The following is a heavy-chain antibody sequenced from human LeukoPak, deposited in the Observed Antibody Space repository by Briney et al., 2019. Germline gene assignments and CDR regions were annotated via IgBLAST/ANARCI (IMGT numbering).Heavy chain of an antibody. J-gene: IGHJ4*02. CDR2: IWYDGSKQ. CDR3: ARDGLTAGYGDYGEDY. D-gene: IGHD4-17*01. CDR1: GYIFSDYG. V-gene: IGHV3-33*01. Sequence: GGSLRLSCTAAGYIFSDYGMHWVRQLPGKGLEWLAVIWYDGSKQYYADSVKGRFTISRDNSKNTLYLQINSLRAEDTAVYYCARDGLTAGYGDYGEDYWGQGILVTVSS.